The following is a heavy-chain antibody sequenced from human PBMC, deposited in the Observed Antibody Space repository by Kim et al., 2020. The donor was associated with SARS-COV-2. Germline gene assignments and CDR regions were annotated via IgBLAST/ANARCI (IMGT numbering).Heavy chain of an antibody. D-gene: IGHD3-10*01. Sequence: SYADSVKGRFTISRDNAKNTLYLQMNRLRAEDTAVYYCARVWFGEYHVDYWGQGTLVTVSS. J-gene: IGHJ4*02. CDR3: ARVWFGEYHVDY. V-gene: IGHV3-74*01.